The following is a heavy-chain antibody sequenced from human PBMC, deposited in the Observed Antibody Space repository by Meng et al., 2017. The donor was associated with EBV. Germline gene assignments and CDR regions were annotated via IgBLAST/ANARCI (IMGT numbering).Heavy chain of an antibody. J-gene: IGHJ4*02. CDR2: FLPRVGAP. CDR3: ASESGRGYTPDY. D-gene: IGHD3-10*01. Sequence: QVVLGAFAGEGRKPGSSVKVSCKAAGGPFRYYAISWVRQAPGQGLEGLGGFLPRVGAPNYAQKFHGRVKITADESTSTHYMDLSSLRSEDTAIYYCASESGRGYTPDYWGQGTLVTVSS. CDR1: GGPFRYYA. V-gene: IGHV1-69*01.